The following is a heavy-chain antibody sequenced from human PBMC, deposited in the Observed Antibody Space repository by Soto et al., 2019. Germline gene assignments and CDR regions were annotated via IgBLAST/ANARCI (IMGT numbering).Heavy chain of an antibody. Sequence: QVQLVQSGAEVKKPGSSVKVSCKASGGTFSSYAISWVRQAPGQGLEWMGGIIPIFGTANYAQKFQGRVTITADESTSTAYMELSSLRSEDTAVYYCAKNPPGIAVAGPDFYYYYGMDVWGQGTTVTVSS. CDR2: IIPIFGTA. CDR3: AKNPPGIAVAGPDFYYYYGMDV. J-gene: IGHJ6*02. D-gene: IGHD6-19*01. V-gene: IGHV1-69*01. CDR1: GGTFSSYA.